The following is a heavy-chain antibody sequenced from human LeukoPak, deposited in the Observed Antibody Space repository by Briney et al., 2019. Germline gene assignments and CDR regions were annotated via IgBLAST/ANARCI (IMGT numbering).Heavy chain of an antibody. CDR2: IYHSGST. Sequence: SETLSLTCAVSGYSISSGYYWGWIRQPPGKGLEWIGSIYHSGSTYYNPSLKSRVTISVDTSKNQFSLKLSSVTAADTAVYYCARVDFWSGYYLIDYWGQGTLVTVSS. CDR1: GYSISSGYY. D-gene: IGHD3-3*01. CDR3: ARVDFWSGYYLIDY. J-gene: IGHJ4*02. V-gene: IGHV4-38-2*01.